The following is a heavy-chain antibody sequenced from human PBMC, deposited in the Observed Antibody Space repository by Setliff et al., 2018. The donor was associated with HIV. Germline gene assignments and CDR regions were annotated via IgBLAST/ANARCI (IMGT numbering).Heavy chain of an antibody. V-gene: IGHV4-31*03. D-gene: IGHD2-15*01. CDR2: VYYTGKT. J-gene: IGHJ3*02. CDR3: ARDLHANYHVVDI. CDR1: GVSIVSGGFY. Sequence: KPSETLSLTCSVSGVSIVSGGFYFSWIRHHPGKGLELIGTVYYTGKTYYNPSLQSRLTMSADTSKNQLYLKINSVTAADTAVYFCARDLHANYHVVDIWGPGTMVTVSS.